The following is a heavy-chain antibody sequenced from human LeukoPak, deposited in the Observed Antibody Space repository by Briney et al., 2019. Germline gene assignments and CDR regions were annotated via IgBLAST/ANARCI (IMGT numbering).Heavy chain of an antibody. Sequence: ASVKVSCKGSDYNFDRYGVNWARQAPGQGLEWVGWISTYNGNTFYAQKFQGRVTMTRDTSISTAYMELSRLRSDDTAVYYCARAGYQLPVDYWGQGTLVTVSS. D-gene: IGHD2-2*01. CDR2: ISTYNGNT. CDR3: ARAGYQLPVDY. V-gene: IGHV1-18*04. CDR1: DYNFDRYG. J-gene: IGHJ4*02.